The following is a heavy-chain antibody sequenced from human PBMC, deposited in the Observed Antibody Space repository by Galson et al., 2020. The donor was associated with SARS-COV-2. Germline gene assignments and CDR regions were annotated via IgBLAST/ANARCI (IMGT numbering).Heavy chain of an antibody. D-gene: IGHD1-1*01. CDR2: IWYDGSNK. CDR3: ARTTKISTTIDPPGY. V-gene: IGHV3-33*01. CDR1: GFTFSSYG. Sequence: GGSLRLSCAASGFTFSSYGMHWVRQAPGKGLEWVAVIWYDGSNKYYADSVKGRFTISRDNSKNTLYLQMNSLRAEDTAVYYCARTTKISTTIDPPGYWGQGTLVTVSS. J-gene: IGHJ4*02.